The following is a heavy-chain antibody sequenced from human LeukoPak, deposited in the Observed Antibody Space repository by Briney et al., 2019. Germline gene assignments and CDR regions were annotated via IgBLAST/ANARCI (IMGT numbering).Heavy chain of an antibody. J-gene: IGHJ4*02. CDR3: ARDKDGYNYYFDY. CDR2: ISSSGSTI. V-gene: IGHV3-11*01. CDR1: GFTFSDYY. D-gene: IGHD5-24*01. Sequence: PGGSLRLSCAASGFTFSDYYMSWIRQAPGKGLEWVSYISSSGSTIYYPYSVKGRFTISRDNPKTSLYLQMNSLRAEDTAVYYCARDKDGYNYYFDYWGQGTLVTVSS.